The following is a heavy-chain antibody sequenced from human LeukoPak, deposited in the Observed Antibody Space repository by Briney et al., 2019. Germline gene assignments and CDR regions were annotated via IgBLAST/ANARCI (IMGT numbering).Heavy chain of an antibody. CDR1: GYTFTSFY. CDR3: ARSGSRSGWYPAHVDY. CDR2: VNPSGGST. J-gene: IGHJ4*02. D-gene: IGHD6-19*01. Sequence: ASVTVSCKASGYTFTSFYIHWVRQAPGLGLEWMGVVNPSGGSTSYAQKFQGRVNMTRDTSTSTVYMELSSLTSEDTAVYYCARSGSRSGWYPAHVDYWGQGTLVSLSS. V-gene: IGHV1-46*01.